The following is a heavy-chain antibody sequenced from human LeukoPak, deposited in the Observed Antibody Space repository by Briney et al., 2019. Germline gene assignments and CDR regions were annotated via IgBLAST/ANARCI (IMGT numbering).Heavy chain of an antibody. CDR1: GGSISSYY. J-gene: IGHJ3*01. CDR3: ARISSSNWYNERGAFDV. CDR2: VYYTGST. Sequence: PSETLSLTCTVSGGSISSYYWSWVRQPPGKGLEWIGFVYYTGSTNYSPSLKSRVTISVDTSKNQFSLKLRSVAAADTAVYYCARISSSNWYNERGAFDVWGQGTMVTVSS. D-gene: IGHD6-13*01. V-gene: IGHV4-59*01.